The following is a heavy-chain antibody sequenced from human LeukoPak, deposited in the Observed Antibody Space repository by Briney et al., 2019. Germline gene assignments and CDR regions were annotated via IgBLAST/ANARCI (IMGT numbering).Heavy chain of an antibody. CDR3: AIDVVVVAATIAGTRISDY. V-gene: IGHV3-21*01. D-gene: IGHD2-15*01. CDR2: ISSSSSYI. Sequence: GGSLRLSCAASGFTFSSYSMNWVRQAPGKGLGWVSSISSSSSYIYYADSVKGRFTISRDNAKNSLYLQMNSLRAEDTAVYYCAIDVVVVAATIAGTRISDYWGQGTLVTVSS. J-gene: IGHJ4*02. CDR1: GFTFSSYS.